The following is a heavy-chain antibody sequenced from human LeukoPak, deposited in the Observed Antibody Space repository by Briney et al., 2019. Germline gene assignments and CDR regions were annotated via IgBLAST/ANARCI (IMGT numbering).Heavy chain of an antibody. D-gene: IGHD5-18*01. Sequence: SETLSLTCTVSGGSIGSGGYYWSWIRQHPGKGLEWIGYIYYSGSTYYNPSLKSRVTISVDTSKNQFSLKLSSVTAADTAVYYCARVRLQRAEYYFDYCGQGTLVTVSS. CDR1: GGSIGSGGYY. CDR2: IYYSGST. V-gene: IGHV4-31*03. J-gene: IGHJ4*02. CDR3: ARVRLQRAEYYFDY.